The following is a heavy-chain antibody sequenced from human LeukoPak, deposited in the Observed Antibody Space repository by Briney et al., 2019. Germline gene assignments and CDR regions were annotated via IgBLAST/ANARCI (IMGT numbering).Heavy chain of an antibody. CDR3: AMGVGAPEDLAVAADFDY. D-gene: IGHD6-19*01. CDR1: GYTFTGYY. V-gene: IGHV1-2*02. CDR2: INPNSGGT. J-gene: IGHJ4*02. Sequence: GASVKVSCKASGYTFTGYYMHWVRQAPGQGLEWMGWINPNSGGTNYAQKFQGRVTITRNTSISTAYMELSSLRSEDTAVYYCAMGVGAPEDLAVAADFDYWGQGTLVTVSS.